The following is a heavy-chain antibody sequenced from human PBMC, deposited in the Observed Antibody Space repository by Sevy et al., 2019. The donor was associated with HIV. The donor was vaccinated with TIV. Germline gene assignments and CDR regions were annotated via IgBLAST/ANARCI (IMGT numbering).Heavy chain of an antibody. CDR2: INTGNGNT. CDR3: AGGRSGTYWDY. Sequence: ASVKVSCKASGYTPTSHAVHWVRQAPGQRLEWMGWINTGNGNTKYSQRFQGRVTFTRDTSANTAYMELSSLMSEDTAVYYCAGGRSGTYWDYWGQGTLVTVSS. V-gene: IGHV1-3*04. CDR1: GYTPTSHA. D-gene: IGHD1-26*01. J-gene: IGHJ4*02.